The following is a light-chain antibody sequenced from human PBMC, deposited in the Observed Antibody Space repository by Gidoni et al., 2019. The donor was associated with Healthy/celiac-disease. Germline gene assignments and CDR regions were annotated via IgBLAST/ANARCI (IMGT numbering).Light chain of an antibody. V-gene: IGLV2-11*01. CDR3: CSYAGSYFYV. J-gene: IGLJ1*01. CDR2: DVS. CDR1: SSDVGGYNY. Sequence: QSALTQPRSVSGSPGQSVTIPCTGTSSDVGGYNYVSWYQQHPGKAPKLMIYDVSKRLSGVPDRFSGSKSGNTASLTISGLQAEDEADYYCCSYAGSYFYVFGTGTKVTVL.